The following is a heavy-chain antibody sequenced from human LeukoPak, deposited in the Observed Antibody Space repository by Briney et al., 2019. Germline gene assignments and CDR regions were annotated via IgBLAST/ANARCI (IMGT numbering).Heavy chain of an antibody. V-gene: IGHV3-23*01. CDR3: AKDGWTGTSVYYFDY. CDR2: ISGSGGNT. CDR1: GFTFSSYA. Sequence: PGGTLRLSCAASGFTFSSYAMSWVRQAPGKGLEWVSVISGSGGNTDYADSVKGRFTISRDNSKNTLYLQMNSLRAEDTAVYYCAKDGWTGTSVYYFDYWGQGTLVSVSS. D-gene: IGHD1-7*01. J-gene: IGHJ4*02.